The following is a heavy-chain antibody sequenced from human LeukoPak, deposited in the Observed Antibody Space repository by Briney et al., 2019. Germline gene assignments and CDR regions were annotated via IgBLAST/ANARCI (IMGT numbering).Heavy chain of an antibody. D-gene: IGHD3-3*01. J-gene: IGHJ6*03. Sequence: KAGGSLRLSCAASGLTFSNAWMSWVRQAPGKGLEWVGRIKSKTDGGTTDYAAPVKGRFTISRDDSKNTLYLQMNSLKTEDTAVYYCTTQSPSTIFGVVIHYYYYMDVWGKGTTVTVSS. CDR2: IKSKTDGGTT. V-gene: IGHV3-15*01. CDR1: GLTFSNAW. CDR3: TTQSPSTIFGVVIHYYYYMDV.